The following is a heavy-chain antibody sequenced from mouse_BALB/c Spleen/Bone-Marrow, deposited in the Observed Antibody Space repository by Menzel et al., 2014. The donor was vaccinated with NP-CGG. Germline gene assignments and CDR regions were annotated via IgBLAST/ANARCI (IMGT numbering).Heavy chain of an antibody. CDR3: TRGGNWDDFDV. D-gene: IGHD4-1*01. CDR1: GFTFSSFG. Sequence: EVKLMESGGGLVQPGGSRRLSCAASGFTFSSFGMHWVRQAPEKGLEWVAYISSGSSTIFYVDTVKGRFTISRDNPKNTLFLQMTSLRSEDTAMYYCTRGGNWDDFDVWGAGTTVTASS. CDR2: ISSGSSTI. J-gene: IGHJ1*01. V-gene: IGHV5-17*02.